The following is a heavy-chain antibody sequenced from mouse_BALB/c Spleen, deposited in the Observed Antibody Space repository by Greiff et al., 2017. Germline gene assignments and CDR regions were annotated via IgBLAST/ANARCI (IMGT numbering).Heavy chain of an antibody. Sequence: EVKVVESGGGLVKPGGSLKLSCAASGFTFSDYYMYWVRQTPEKRLEWVATISDGGSYTYYPDSVKGRFTISRDNAKNNLYLQMSSLKSEDTAMYYCARDNYYGSRKAWFAYWGQGTLVTVSA. CDR3: ARDNYYGSRKAWFAY. J-gene: IGHJ3*01. CDR1: GFTFSDYY. V-gene: IGHV5-4*02. D-gene: IGHD1-1*01. CDR2: ISDGGSYT.